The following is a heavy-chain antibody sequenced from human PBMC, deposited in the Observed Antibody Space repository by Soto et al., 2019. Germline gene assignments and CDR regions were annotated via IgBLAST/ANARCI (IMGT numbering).Heavy chain of an antibody. CDR3: ARYPLQSGYFDY. Sequence: QLQLQESGPGLVKPSETLSLTCTVSGGSISSSSYYWGWIRQPPGKGLEWIGSIYYSGSTYYNPSLKRRVTISVDTSKNQFSLKLSSVTAADTAVYYCARYPLQSGYFDYWGQGTLVTVSS. J-gene: IGHJ4*02. D-gene: IGHD1-26*01. CDR2: IYYSGST. CDR1: GGSISSSSYY. V-gene: IGHV4-39*01.